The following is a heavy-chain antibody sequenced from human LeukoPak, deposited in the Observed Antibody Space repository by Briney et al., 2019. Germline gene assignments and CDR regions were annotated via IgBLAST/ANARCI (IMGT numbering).Heavy chain of an antibody. J-gene: IGHJ4*02. Sequence: PGGSLRLSCAASGFTFSSYWMSWVRQAPGKGLEWVANIKQDGSEKYYVDSVKGRFTISRDNAKNSLYLQMNSLRAEGTAVYYRARDFYSSSVGVDYWGQGTLVTVSS. CDR2: IKQDGSEK. D-gene: IGHD6-19*01. V-gene: IGHV3-7*01. CDR3: ARDFYSSSVGVDY. CDR1: GFTFSSYW.